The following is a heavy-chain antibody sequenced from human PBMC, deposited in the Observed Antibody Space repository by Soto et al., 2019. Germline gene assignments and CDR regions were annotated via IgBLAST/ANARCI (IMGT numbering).Heavy chain of an antibody. CDR2: ISAYNGNT. CDR3: ARDVYYDSSGYRRPIPRLGPSDY. CDR1: GYTFTSYG. V-gene: IGHV1-18*04. D-gene: IGHD3-22*01. Sequence: ASVKVSCKASGYTFTSYGISWVRQDPGQGLEWMGWISAYNGNTNYAQKLQGRVTMTTDTSTSTAYMELRSLSSDDTAVYYCARDVYYDSSGYRRPIPRLGPSDYWGQGTLVTVSS. J-gene: IGHJ4*02.